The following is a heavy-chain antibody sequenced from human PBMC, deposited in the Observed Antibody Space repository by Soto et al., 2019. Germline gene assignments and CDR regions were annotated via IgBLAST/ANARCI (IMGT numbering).Heavy chain of an antibody. D-gene: IGHD5-12*01. V-gene: IGHV4-4*07. CDR3: AREGSYSAYNFAHGIQLWSFDF. CDR2: IFSSGST. Sequence: SETLSLTCTVSGGSSNTFYWSWVRQPAGKGLEWIGRIFSSGSTSFNPSLESRAAMSVDTSKNHFSLNLSSVTAADMAVYYCAREGSYSAYNFAHGIQLWSFDFWGQGALVTVSS. J-gene: IGHJ4*02. CDR1: GGSSNTFY.